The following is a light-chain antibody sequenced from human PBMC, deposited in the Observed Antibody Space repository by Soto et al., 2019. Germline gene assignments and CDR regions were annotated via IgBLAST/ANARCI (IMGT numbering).Light chain of an antibody. CDR1: SSDVGGYNY. V-gene: IGLV2-14*01. CDR3: SSYTPSNTRQIV. J-gene: IGLJ1*01. CDR2: DVS. Sequence: QSALTQPASVSGSPGQSITISCTGTSSDVGGYNYVSWYQQHPGKAPKFMIYDVSNRTSGVSNRFSGSKSGNTASLTISGLQAEDEADYYCSSYTPSNTRQIVFGTGTKVTVL.